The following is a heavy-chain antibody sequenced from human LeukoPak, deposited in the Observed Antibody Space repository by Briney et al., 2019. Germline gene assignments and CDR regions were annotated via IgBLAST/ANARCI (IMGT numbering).Heavy chain of an antibody. Sequence: GGSLRLSCAASGFTFSSYGMHWVRQAPGKGLKWVAVISYDGSNKYYADSVKGRFTISRDNSKNTLYLQMNSLRAEDTAVYYCAKDWAVVVPAAIFDYWGQGTLVTVSS. CDR1: GFTFSSYG. CDR3: AKDWAVVVPAAIFDY. D-gene: IGHD2-2*01. J-gene: IGHJ4*02. CDR2: ISYDGSNK. V-gene: IGHV3-30*18.